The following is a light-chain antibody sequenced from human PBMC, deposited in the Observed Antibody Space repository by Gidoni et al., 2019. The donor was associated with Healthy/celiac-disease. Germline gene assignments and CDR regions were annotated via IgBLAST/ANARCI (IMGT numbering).Light chain of an antibody. V-gene: IGKV3-20*01. J-gene: IGKJ2*01. CDR3: QQYGSSPYT. CDR1: QSVSSSY. Sequence: EIVLTQSPGTLSLSPGDRATLSCWASQSVSSSYLAWYQQKPGQAHRLLIYGASSRATGIPDRFSGSGSGTDFTLTISRLDPEDFAVYYCQQYGSSPYTFGQGTKLEIK. CDR2: GAS.